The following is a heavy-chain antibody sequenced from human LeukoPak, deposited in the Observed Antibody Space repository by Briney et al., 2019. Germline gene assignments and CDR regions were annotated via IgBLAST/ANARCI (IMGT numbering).Heavy chain of an antibody. CDR3: ARGATRRSSGAFDI. V-gene: IGHV3-48*03. CDR2: ISSSGSII. D-gene: IGHD6-6*01. Sequence: GGSLRLSCAASAFTSSSYELNWVRQAPGKGLEWISYISSSGSIINYADSGKGRFTISRDNAKNSLYLQMNSLRAEDTAVYYCARGATRRSSGAFDIWGQGTMVTVSS. J-gene: IGHJ3*02. CDR1: AFTSSSYE.